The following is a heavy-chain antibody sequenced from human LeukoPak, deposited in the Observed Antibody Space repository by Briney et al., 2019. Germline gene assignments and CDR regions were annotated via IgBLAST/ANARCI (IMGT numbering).Heavy chain of an antibody. D-gene: IGHD3-9*01. V-gene: IGHV1-18*01. J-gene: IGHJ4*02. CDR2: VSTYNGNT. CDR1: GYTFTNHG. CDR3: ARDRATLRGNNYDLLTGYYTGWNY. Sequence: ASVKVSCKASGYTFTNHGISWVRQAPGQGLEWMGWVSTYNGNTNYAQNFQDRVTMTTDRSTSTAYMELRSLTSDDTAVYYCARDRATLRGNNYDLLTGYYTGWNYWAQRTLVSVSS.